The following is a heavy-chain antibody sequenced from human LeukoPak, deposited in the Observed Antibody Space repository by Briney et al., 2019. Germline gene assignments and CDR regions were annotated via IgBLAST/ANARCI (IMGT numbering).Heavy chain of an antibody. J-gene: IGHJ4*02. V-gene: IGHV3-30*02. CDR1: GFIFSTYG. Sequence: GGSLRLSCAASGFIFSTYGMHWVRQAPGKGLEWVAFMRRDGSDEYYADSVKGRFTISRDNAKNSLYLQMNSLRAEDTAVYYCARGVYYGSGSPRLDYWGQGTLVTVSS. CDR2: MRRDGSDE. CDR3: ARGVYYGSGSPRLDY. D-gene: IGHD3-10*01.